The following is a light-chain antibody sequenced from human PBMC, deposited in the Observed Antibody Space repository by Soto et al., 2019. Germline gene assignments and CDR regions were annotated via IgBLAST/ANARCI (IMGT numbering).Light chain of an antibody. CDR1: QSVRSNY. CDR3: QQYGGSPIT. V-gene: IGKV3-20*01. CDR2: GAS. Sequence: EIVLTQSPGTLSLSPGERATLSCRASQSVRSNYLAWYHQKPGQVPRLLIYGASSRATGIPDRFSGSGSGTDFTLTISRLEPEDFAVYYCQQYGGSPITFGQGTRLEIK. J-gene: IGKJ5*01.